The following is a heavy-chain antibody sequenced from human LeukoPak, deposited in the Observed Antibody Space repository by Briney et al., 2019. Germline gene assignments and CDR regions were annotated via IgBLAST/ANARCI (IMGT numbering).Heavy chain of an antibody. CDR2: ISAYNGNT. D-gene: IGHD6-13*01. V-gene: IGHV1-18*01. J-gene: IGHJ6*03. CDR3: ARDRGQYSSSWYVSWGNYYYYMDV. CDR1: GYTFTSYG. Sequence: ASVKVSCKASGYTFTSYGISWVRQAPGQGLEWMGWISAYNGNTNYAQKLQGRVTMTTDTSTSTAYMELRSLRSDDTAVYYCARDRGQYSSSWYVSWGNYYYYMDVWGKGTTVTVSS.